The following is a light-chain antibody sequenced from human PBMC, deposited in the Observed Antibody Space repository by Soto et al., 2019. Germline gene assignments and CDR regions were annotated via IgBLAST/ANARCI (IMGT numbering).Light chain of an antibody. CDR3: HAYDSSLDAFV. CDR1: RSNIGSQV. V-gene: IGLV1-44*01. CDR2: GSK. J-gene: IGLJ1*01. Sequence: QSVLTQPPSASGAPGQRVTISCSGSRSNIGSQVVQWFQHIAGTAPKLLIYGSKNRPSGVPDRFSGSKSDTSASLAITGLQSEDEADYYCHAYDSSLDAFVFGTGTKLTVL.